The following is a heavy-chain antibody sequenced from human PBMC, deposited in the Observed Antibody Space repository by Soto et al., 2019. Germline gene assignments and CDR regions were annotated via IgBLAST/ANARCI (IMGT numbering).Heavy chain of an antibody. V-gene: IGHV1-46*01. CDR2: MNPSGGRT. Sequence: QVQVMQSGTEVKEHGASVNLSCKASGYTFSSSYIHWVRQAPGQGLEWMGIMNPSGGRTNYAQNCRGRSTMTRDTATSTVCMELSSLTFEDTAVYYCARGRRYSGDDLQEDGFDSWGQGTMVTVS. CDR3: ARGRRYSGDDLQEDGFDS. CDR1: GYTFSSSY. D-gene: IGHD5-12*01. J-gene: IGHJ3*02.